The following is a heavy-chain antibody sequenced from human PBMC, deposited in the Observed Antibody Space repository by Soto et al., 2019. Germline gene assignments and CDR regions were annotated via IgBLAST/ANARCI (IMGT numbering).Heavy chain of an antibody. V-gene: IGHV1-69*04. D-gene: IGHD3-16*01. CDR1: GGTFSSYT. Sequence: SVKVSCKASGGTFSSYTISWVRQAPGRGLEWMGRIIPILGIANYAQKFQGRVTITADTSTSTAYMELRSLRSDDTAVYYCARDSRIMITFGGPAPFDYWGQGTLVTVSS. CDR3: ARDSRIMITFGGPAPFDY. J-gene: IGHJ4*02. CDR2: IIPILGIA.